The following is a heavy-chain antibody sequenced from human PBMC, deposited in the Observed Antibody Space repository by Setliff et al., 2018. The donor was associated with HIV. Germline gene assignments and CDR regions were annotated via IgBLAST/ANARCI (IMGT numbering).Heavy chain of an antibody. D-gene: IGHD3-3*01. J-gene: IGHJ5*02. CDR2: INPSGGST. CDR3: ARGHLDYDYWEDILGNWFDP. CDR1: GYTFTSYY. Sequence: ASVKVSCKASGYTFTSYYMHWVRQAPGQGLEWMGIINPSGGSTSYTQKFQGRVTMTRDTSTSTAYMELNSLTSDDTAVYYCARGHLDYDYWEDILGNWFDPWGQGTLVTVSS. V-gene: IGHV1-46*01.